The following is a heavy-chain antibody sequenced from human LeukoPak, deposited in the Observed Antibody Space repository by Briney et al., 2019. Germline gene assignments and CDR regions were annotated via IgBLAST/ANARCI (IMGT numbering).Heavy chain of an antibody. CDR1: GDSISSNSYY. CDR2: IYYSGAS. Sequence: SETLSLTCTVSGDSISSNSYYWGWIRQPPGTGLEWIGSIYYSGASYYSPSLKSRVTISVDTSKNQFSLKLSSVTAADTAVFYCARHYYDSSGYYLEGFDIWGQGTMVTVSS. J-gene: IGHJ3*02. CDR3: ARHYYDSSGYYLEGFDI. D-gene: IGHD3-22*01. V-gene: IGHV4-39*01.